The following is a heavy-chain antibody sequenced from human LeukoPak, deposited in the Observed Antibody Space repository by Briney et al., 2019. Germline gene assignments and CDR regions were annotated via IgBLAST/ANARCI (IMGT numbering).Heavy chain of an antibody. J-gene: IGHJ4*02. V-gene: IGHV1-8*01. CDR2: MNPNSGNT. CDR1: GYIFTSYD. CDR3: ARVGSITGTKGFFGY. Sequence: ASVKDSCKASGYIFTSYDSNWVRQATGQGLEWMGGMNPNSGNTGYAQKFQGRVTMTRNTSISTAYMELSSLRSEDTAVYYCARVGSITGTKGFFGYWGQGTLVTVSS. D-gene: IGHD1-20*01.